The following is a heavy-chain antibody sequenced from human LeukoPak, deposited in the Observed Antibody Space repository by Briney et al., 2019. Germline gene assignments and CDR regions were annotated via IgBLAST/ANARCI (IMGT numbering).Heavy chain of an antibody. CDR3: ARYSDFWTGYYYYMDV. CDR2: IYYSGST. CDR1: GGSVSDYY. D-gene: IGHD3-3*01. Sequence: SETLSLTCTVSGGSVSDYYWSWIRQPPGKGLEWIGYIYYSGSTNYNPSLKSRVTISVDTSKNQFSLKLSSVTAADTAVYYCARYSDFWTGYYYYMDVWGKGTTVTVSS. V-gene: IGHV4-59*02. J-gene: IGHJ6*03.